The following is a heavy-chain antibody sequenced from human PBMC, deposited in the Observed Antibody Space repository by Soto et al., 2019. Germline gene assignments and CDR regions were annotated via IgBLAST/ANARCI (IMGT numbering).Heavy chain of an antibody. V-gene: IGHV3-15*01. Sequence: EVQLVESGGGLVKPGGSLRLSCAASGFTFSNAWMSWVRQAPGKGLEWVGRIKSKTDGGTTDYAAPVKGRFTISRDDSKNTLYLQMNSLKTEDTAVYYCTTEDIVATGTNDYWGQGTLVTVSS. CDR1: GFTFSNAW. D-gene: IGHD5-12*01. CDR3: TTEDIVATGTNDY. J-gene: IGHJ4*02. CDR2: IKSKTDGGTT.